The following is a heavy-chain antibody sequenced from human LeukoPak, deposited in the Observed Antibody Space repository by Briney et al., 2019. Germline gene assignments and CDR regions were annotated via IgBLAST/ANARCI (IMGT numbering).Heavy chain of an antibody. CDR2: IYYSGST. CDR1: GGSISSGDYY. V-gene: IGHV4-30-4*01. J-gene: IGHJ6*02. D-gene: IGHD3-10*01. CDR3: ARAPHLTMVLSGYYYYGMDV. Sequence: SETLSLTCTVSGGSISSGDYYWSCIRQPPGKGLEWIGYIYYSGSTYYNPSLKSRVTISVDTSKNQFSLKLSSVTAADTAVYYCARAPHLTMVLSGYYYYGMDVWGQGTTVTVSS.